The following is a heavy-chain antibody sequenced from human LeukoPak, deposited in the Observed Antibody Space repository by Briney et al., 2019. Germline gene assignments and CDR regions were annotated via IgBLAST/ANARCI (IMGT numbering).Heavy chain of an antibody. CDR3: ARSGSQRYGGAFDD. D-gene: IGHD1-26*01. V-gene: IGHV4-4*09. J-gene: IGHJ4*02. Sequence: SETLSLTCTVSGDSISSYYWSWIRQPPGKGLEWSAYIYHGGTNNYNPSLKSRVTISSDTSKNQFSLRMSSVTAADTAVYYCARSGSQRYGGAFDDWGQGTLVTVSS. CDR2: IYHGGTN. CDR1: GDSISSYY.